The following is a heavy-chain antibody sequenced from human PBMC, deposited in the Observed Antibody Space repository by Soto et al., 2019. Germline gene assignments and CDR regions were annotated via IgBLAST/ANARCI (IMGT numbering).Heavy chain of an antibody. CDR2: IDWDDDK. J-gene: IGHJ6*03. V-gene: IGHV2-70*11. D-gene: IGHD4-4*01. Sequence: SGPTLVNPTQTLTLTCTFSGFSLSSSGMCVSWIRQPPGKALEWLARIDWDDDKYYSTSLKTRVTISKDTSKNQVVLTMTNMDPVDTATYYCARIQRTTAPSGKVYFYYYMDVWGKGTTVTVSS. CDR1: GFSLSSSGMC. CDR3: ARIQRTTAPSGKVYFYYYMDV.